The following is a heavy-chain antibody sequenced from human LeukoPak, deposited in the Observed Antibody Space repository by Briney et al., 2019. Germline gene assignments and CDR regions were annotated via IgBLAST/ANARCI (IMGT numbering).Heavy chain of an antibody. CDR3: AKAPAAGGVWPDY. CDR1: GFTFSSYA. Sequence: PGGSLRLSRAASGFTFSSYAMSWVRQAPGKGLEWVSAISGSGGSTYYADSVKGRFTISRDNSKNTLYLQMNSLRAEDTAVYYCAKAPAAGGVWPDYWGQGTLVTVSS. D-gene: IGHD6-13*01. J-gene: IGHJ4*02. V-gene: IGHV3-23*01. CDR2: ISGSGGST.